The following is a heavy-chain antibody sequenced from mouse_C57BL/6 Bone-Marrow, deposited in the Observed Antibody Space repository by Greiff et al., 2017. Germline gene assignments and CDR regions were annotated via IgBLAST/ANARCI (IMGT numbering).Heavy chain of an antibody. CDR1: GYSITSGYY. CDR2: ISYDGSN. CDR3: ARARANWDAWFAY. J-gene: IGHJ3*01. D-gene: IGHD4-1*01. Sequence: DVKLQESGPGLVKPSQSLSLTCSVTGYSITSGYYWNWIRQFPGNKLEWMGYISYDGSNNYNPSLKNRISITRDTSKNQFFLKLNSVTTEDTATYYCARARANWDAWFAYWGQGTLVTVSA. V-gene: IGHV3-6*01.